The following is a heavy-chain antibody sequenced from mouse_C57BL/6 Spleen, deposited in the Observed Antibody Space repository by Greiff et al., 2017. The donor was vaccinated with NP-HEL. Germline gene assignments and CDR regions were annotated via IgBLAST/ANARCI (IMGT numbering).Heavy chain of an antibody. CDR2: ISYDGSN. CDR1: GYSITSGYY. Sequence: EVKLEESGPGLVKPSQSLSLTCSVTGYSITSGYYWNWIRQFPGNKLEWMGYISYDGSNNYNPSLKNRISITRDTSKNQFFLKLNSVTTEDTATYYCARRYYYGSSEGYFDVWGTGTTVTVSS. D-gene: IGHD1-1*01. V-gene: IGHV3-6*01. J-gene: IGHJ1*03. CDR3: ARRYYYGSSEGYFDV.